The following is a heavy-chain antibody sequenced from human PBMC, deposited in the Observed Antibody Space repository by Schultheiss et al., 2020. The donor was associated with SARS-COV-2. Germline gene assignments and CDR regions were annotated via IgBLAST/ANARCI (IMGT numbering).Heavy chain of an antibody. CDR2: IYYSGST. Sequence: SQTLSLTCTVSGGSISSYYWSWIRQPPGKGLEWIGYIYYSGSTNYNPSLKSRVTISVDMSKSQFSLKLTSVTAADTAVYYCAREWTAAPFDYWGQGTLVTVSS. CDR1: GGSISSYY. J-gene: IGHJ4*02. CDR3: AREWTAAPFDY. V-gene: IGHV4-59*12. D-gene: IGHD2-2*01.